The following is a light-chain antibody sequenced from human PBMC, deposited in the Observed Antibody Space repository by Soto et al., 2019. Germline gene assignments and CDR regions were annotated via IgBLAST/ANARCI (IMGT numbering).Light chain of an antibody. CDR1: TSDFGGHNY. Sequence: QSALTQPASVSGSPGQSITISCTGTTSDFGGHNYVSWYQQHPGKAPKLLIYEVNNRPSGVSNRFSGSKSGNTASLTISDLQADDEATYYCFSYTTSSAPYVFGTGTKVTVL. V-gene: IGLV2-14*01. CDR3: FSYTTSSAPYV. CDR2: EVN. J-gene: IGLJ1*01.